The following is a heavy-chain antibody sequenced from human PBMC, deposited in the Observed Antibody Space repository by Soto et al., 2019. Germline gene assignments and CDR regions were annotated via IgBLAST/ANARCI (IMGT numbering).Heavy chain of an antibody. J-gene: IGHJ4*02. CDR2: ISGSGVGT. D-gene: IGHD5-18*01. V-gene: IGHV3-23*01. CDR1: GFTFSSYA. Sequence: EVQLLESGGGLVQPGGSLRLSCAAYGFTFSSYAMSWVRQAPGKGLEWVSGISGSGVGTYYADSVKGRFTISRDNSKNTLHLQMNSLRAEDTAVYYCAKDIRGYSYGDLDYWGQGTLVTVSS. CDR3: AKDIRGYSYGDLDY.